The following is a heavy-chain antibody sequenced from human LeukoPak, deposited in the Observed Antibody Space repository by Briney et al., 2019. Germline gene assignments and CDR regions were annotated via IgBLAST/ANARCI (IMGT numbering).Heavy chain of an antibody. CDR1: GGSISSYY. V-gene: IGHV4-34*01. J-gene: IGHJ5*02. CDR2: INHSGST. Sequence: SETLSLTCTVSGGSISSYYWSWIRQPPGKGLEWIGEINHSGSTNYNPSLKSRVTISVDTSKNQFSLKLSSVTAADTAVYYCARGTPPYIVGATPPRDNWFDPWGQGTLVTVSS. CDR3: ARGTPPYIVGATPPRDNWFDP. D-gene: IGHD1-26*01.